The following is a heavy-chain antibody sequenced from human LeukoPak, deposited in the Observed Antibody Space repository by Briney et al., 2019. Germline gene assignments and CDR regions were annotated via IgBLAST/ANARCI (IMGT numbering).Heavy chain of an antibody. CDR3: ARGLREQWLVNGPFDY. V-gene: IGHV4-61*02. CDR1: GGSIGGGSYY. Sequence: SQTLSLTCTVSGGSIGGGSYYWSWIRQPAGKGLEWIGRIYTSGSTNYNPSLKSRVTISVDTSKNQFSLKLSSVTAADTAVYYCARGLREQWLVNGPFDYWGQGTLVTVSS. CDR2: IYTSGST. J-gene: IGHJ4*02. D-gene: IGHD6-19*01.